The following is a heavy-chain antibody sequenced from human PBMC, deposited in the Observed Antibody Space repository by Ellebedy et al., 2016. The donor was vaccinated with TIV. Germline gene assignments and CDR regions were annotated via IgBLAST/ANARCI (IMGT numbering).Heavy chain of an antibody. D-gene: IGHD3-3*01. CDR2: IYYSGST. Sequence: MPSETLSLTCIVSGGSISSSSYYWGWIRQPPGKGLEWIGSIYYSGSTYYNPSLKSRVTISVDTSKNQFSLKLSSVTAADTAVYYCARTGWSGYYTWYYYYGMDVWGQGTTVTVSS. CDR3: ARTGWSGYYTWYYYYGMDV. V-gene: IGHV4-39*01. J-gene: IGHJ6*02. CDR1: GGSISSSSYY.